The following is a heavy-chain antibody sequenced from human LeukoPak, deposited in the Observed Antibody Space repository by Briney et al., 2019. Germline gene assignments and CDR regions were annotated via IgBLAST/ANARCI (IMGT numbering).Heavy chain of an antibody. CDR3: AELNDRINWFDP. D-gene: IGHD1-1*01. Sequence: TGGSLGLPCAASGFTFSTYDMSWVRQAPGKGLEWVATIASAGRGATYYADSVKGRFTVSTDKSKKTLYLQMNRLRVQDTAIYYCAELNDRINWFDPWGQGALVIVSS. J-gene: IGHJ5*02. CDR2: IASAGRGAT. V-gene: IGHV3-23*01. CDR1: GFTFSTYD.